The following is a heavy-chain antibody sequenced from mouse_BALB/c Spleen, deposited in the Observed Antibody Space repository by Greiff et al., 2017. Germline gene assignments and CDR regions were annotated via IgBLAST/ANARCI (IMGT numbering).Heavy chain of an antibody. J-gene: IGHJ3*01. D-gene: IGHD1-1*01. CDR2: ISYSGST. CDR1: GDSITSGY. Sequence: EVKLMESGPSLVKPSQTLSLTCSATGDSITSGYWNWIRKFPGNKLEYMGYISYSGSTYYNPSLKSRISITRDTSKNQYYLQLNSVTTEDTATYYCARDYGRGFAYWGQGTLVTVSA. V-gene: IGHV3-8*02. CDR3: ARDYGRGFAY.